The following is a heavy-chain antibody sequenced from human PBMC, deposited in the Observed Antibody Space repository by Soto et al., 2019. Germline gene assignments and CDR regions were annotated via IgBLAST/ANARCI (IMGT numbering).Heavy chain of an antibody. CDR1: GFTFSSYS. D-gene: IGHD4-17*01. V-gene: IGHV3-21*01. Sequence: GSLRLSCAASGFTFSSYSMNWVRQAPGKGLEWVSSISSSSSYIYYADSVKGRFTISRDNAKNSLYLQMNSLRAEDTAVYYCARDSDYGDYPFNYWGRGTLVTVSS. J-gene: IGHJ4*02. CDR2: ISSSSSYI. CDR3: ARDSDYGDYPFNY.